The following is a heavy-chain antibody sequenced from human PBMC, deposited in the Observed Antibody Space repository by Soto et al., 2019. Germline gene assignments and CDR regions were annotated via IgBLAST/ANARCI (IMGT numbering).Heavy chain of an antibody. CDR2: IYYSGST. Sequence: SETLSLTCTVSGGSISSGDYYWSWIRQPPGKGLEWIGYIYYSGSTYYNPSLKSRVTISVDTPENQLSLRLSSVTAADTAVYYCAGTSSNYYDSSGYHLDYWGQGALVTVSS. D-gene: IGHD3-22*01. J-gene: IGHJ4*02. CDR1: GGSISSGDYY. V-gene: IGHV4-30-4*01. CDR3: AGTSSNYYDSSGYHLDY.